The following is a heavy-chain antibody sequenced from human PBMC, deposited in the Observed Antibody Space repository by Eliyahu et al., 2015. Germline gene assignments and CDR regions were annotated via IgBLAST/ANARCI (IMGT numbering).Heavy chain of an antibody. V-gene: IGHV1-69*09. J-gene: IGHJ6*02. Sequence: QVQLVQSGAEVKKPGSSVKVSCKASGGXXSSFAISWVRQAPGQGLEWMGRXIPIFGIANYAQKFQGRVTITADKSTSTAYMELSSLRSEDTAVYYCAVGVVADQYYYGMDVWGQGTTVTVSS. CDR3: AVGVVADQYYYGMDV. D-gene: IGHD2-15*01. CDR2: XIPIFGIA. CDR1: GGXXSSFA.